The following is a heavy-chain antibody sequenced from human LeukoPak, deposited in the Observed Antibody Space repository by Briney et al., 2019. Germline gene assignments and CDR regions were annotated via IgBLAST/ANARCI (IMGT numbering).Heavy chain of an antibody. CDR2: IYTSGST. CDR3: ARGRTGAAALDF. Sequence: SETLSLTCTVSGGSISSYYWSWIRQPAGKGLEWIGRIYTSGSTNYNPSLKSRLTISVDTSKNQFSLKLTSVTAADTAVYHCARGRTGAAALDFWGPGTLVTVSS. D-gene: IGHD2-2*01. J-gene: IGHJ4*02. V-gene: IGHV4-4*07. CDR1: GGSISSYY.